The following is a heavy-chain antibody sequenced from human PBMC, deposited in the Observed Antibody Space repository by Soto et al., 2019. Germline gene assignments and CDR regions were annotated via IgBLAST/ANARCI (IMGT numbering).Heavy chain of an antibody. CDR1: GGTFNSYA. CDR2: IIPMFATA. CDR3: ARHPRYYDFWSGYSHYFDY. Sequence: SVKVSCKASGGTFNSYAINWVRQAPGQGLEWMGGIIPMFATANYAQKFQGRVTITADEFTSTAYMELSSLRSEDTAVYYCARHPRYYDFWSGYSHYFDYWGQGTLVTAPQ. J-gene: IGHJ4*02. D-gene: IGHD3-3*01. V-gene: IGHV1-69*13.